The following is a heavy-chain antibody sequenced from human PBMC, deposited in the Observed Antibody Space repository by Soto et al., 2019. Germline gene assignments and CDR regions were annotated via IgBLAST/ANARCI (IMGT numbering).Heavy chain of an antibody. D-gene: IGHD3-16*02. CDR3: ARDRGPNYDYVWGSYRHYYYYGMDV. CDR1: GGSISSGGYY. CDR2: IYYSGST. V-gene: IGHV4-31*03. Sequence: LSLTCTVSGGSISSGGYYWSWIRQHPGKGLEWIGYIYYSGSTYYNPSLKSRVTISVDTSKNQFSLKLSSVTAADTAVYYCARDRGPNYDYVWGSYRHYYYYGMDVWGQGTTVTVSS. J-gene: IGHJ6*02.